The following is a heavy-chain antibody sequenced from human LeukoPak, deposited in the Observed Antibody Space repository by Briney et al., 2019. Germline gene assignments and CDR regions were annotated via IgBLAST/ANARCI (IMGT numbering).Heavy chain of an antibody. D-gene: IGHD3-22*01. V-gene: IGHV4-59*08. J-gene: IGHJ3*02. CDR2: IYYSGST. CDR1: GGSISSYY. Sequence: SETLSLTCTVSGGSISSYYWSWIRQPPGKGLGWIGYIYYSGSTNYNPSLKSRVTISVDTSKNQFSLKLSSVTAADTAVYYCATTYYYERDAFDIWGQGTMVTVSS. CDR3: ATTYYYERDAFDI.